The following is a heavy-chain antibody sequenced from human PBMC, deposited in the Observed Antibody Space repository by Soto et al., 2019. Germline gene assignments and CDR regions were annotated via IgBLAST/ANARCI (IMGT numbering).Heavy chain of an antibody. J-gene: IGHJ4*02. CDR3: ARDSGSAYYHDY. CDR1: GGTFSSYA. D-gene: IGHD1-26*01. Sequence: QVQLVQSGAEVKQPGSSVKVSCKASGGTFSSYAISWVRQAPGQELEWMGGIIPIFGTANYAQKFQGRVTITADEATSTAYMELSSLRSDDTAVYYCARDSGSAYYHDYWGQGTLVTVSS. V-gene: IGHV1-69*01. CDR2: IIPIFGTA.